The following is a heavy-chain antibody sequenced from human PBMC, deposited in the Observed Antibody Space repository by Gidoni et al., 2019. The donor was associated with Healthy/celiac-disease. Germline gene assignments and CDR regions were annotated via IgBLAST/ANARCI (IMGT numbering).Heavy chain of an antibody. J-gene: IGHJ5*02. CDR3: ARHTYYYGSGSYEWATHNWFDP. CDR2: IDPSDSYT. V-gene: IGHV5-10-1*03. D-gene: IGHD3-10*01. Sequence: EVQLVQSGAEVKKPGESLRISCKGSGYSFTGYWISWVRQMPGTGLEWMGRIDPSDSYTNYSPSFQGHVTISADKSISTAYLQWSSLKASDTAMYYCARHTYYYGSGSYEWATHNWFDPWGQGTLVTVSS. CDR1: GYSFTGYW.